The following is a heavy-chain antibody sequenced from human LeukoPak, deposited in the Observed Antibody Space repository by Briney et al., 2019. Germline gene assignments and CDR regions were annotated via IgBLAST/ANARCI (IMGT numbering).Heavy chain of an antibody. V-gene: IGHV4-31*03. Sequence: SETLSLTCTVSGGSISSGGYYWSWIRQPPGKALEWIRYIYYSGSTYYNPSLKSRVTISVDTSKNQFSLKLSSVTAADTAVYYCARDRGYSSSWYIDYWGQGTLVTVSS. CDR3: ARDRGYSSSWYIDY. D-gene: IGHD6-13*01. CDR2: IYYSGST. CDR1: GGSISSGGYY. J-gene: IGHJ4*02.